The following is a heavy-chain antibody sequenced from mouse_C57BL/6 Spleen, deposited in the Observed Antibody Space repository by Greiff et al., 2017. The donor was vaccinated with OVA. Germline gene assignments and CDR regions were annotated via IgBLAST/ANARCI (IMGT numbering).Heavy chain of an antibody. CDR1: GFTFNTYA. CDR2: IRSKSSNYAT. D-gene: IGHD2-4*01. V-gene: IGHV10-3*01. J-gene: IGHJ3*01. Sequence: VQVVESGGGLVQPKGSLKLSCAASGFTFNTYAMHWVRQAPGKGLEWVARIRSKSSNYATYYADSVKDRFTISRDDSQSMLYLQMNNLKTEDTAMYYCVREGDYDVWFAYWGQGTLVTVSA. CDR3: VREGDYDVWFAY.